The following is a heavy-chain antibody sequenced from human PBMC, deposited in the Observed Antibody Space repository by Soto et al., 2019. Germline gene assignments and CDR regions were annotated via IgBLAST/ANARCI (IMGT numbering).Heavy chain of an antibody. Sequence: GGSLRLSCIASGFTFTNFPMGWVRQAPGKGLEWVSMISIDGGVTAYADSVKGRFTLSRDNSKNTVHLQMISLTAEDTAIYYCARRVGYCSGGICYRWFDPWGQGALVTVSS. CDR2: ISIDGGVT. D-gene: IGHD2-15*01. CDR1: GFTFTNFP. CDR3: ARRVGYCSGGICYRWFDP. J-gene: IGHJ5*02. V-gene: IGHV3-23*01.